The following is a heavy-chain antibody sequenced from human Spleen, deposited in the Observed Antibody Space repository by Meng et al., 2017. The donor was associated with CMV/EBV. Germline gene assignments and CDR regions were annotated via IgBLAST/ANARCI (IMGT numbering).Heavy chain of an antibody. CDR3: AHSGRGDYGYFDF. D-gene: IGHD4-17*01. V-gene: IGHV2-5*01. CDR1: GCSFRAGGVG. CDR2: IYWNDDK. Sequence: FSGCSFRAGGVGVVCIRQTPGQALEWLALIYWNDDKRYSTSLKSRLTITKDTSKIQVVLTMTNMDPVDTATYYCAHSGRGDYGYFDFWGQGTLVTVSS. J-gene: IGHJ4*02.